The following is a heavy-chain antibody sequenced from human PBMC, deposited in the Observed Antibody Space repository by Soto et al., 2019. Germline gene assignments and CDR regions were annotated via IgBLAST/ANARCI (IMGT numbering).Heavy chain of an antibody. CDR3: AREGELLWFGELLSGWFDP. D-gene: IGHD3-10*01. Sequence: ASVKVSCKASGYTFTSYGISWVRQAPGQGLEWMGWISAYNGNTNYAQKLQGRVTMTTDTSTSTAYMELRSLRSDDTAVYYCAREGELLWFGELLSGWFDPWGQGTLVTVSS. V-gene: IGHV1-18*01. CDR2: ISAYNGNT. J-gene: IGHJ5*02. CDR1: GYTFTSYG.